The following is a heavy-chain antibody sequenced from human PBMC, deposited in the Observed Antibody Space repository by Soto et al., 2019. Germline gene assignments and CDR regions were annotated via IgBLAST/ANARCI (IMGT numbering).Heavy chain of an antibody. Sequence: ASVKVSCKASGYTFTSYYMHWVRQAPGQGLEWMGIINPSGGSTSYAQKFQGRVTMTTDTSTSTAYMELRSLRSDDTAVYYCARDLSGVYYYYGMDVWGQGTTVTVSS. CDR3: ARDLSGVYYYYGMDV. J-gene: IGHJ6*02. V-gene: IGHV1-46*01. CDR1: GYTFTSYY. CDR2: INPSGGST. D-gene: IGHD2-8*01.